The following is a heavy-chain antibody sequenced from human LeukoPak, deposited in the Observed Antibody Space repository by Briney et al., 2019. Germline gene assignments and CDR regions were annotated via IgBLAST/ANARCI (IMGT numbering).Heavy chain of an antibody. J-gene: IGHJ6*04. D-gene: IGHD5-18*01. CDR2: ISYDGSNK. Sequence: PGGSLRLSCAASGFTFSSYGMHWVRRAPGKGLEWVAVISYDGSNKYYADSVKGRFTISRDNSKNTLYLQMTSLRAEDTAVYYCAKDGDTAMVSSYYGMDVCGKGTTVTVSS. CDR1: GFTFSSYG. V-gene: IGHV3-30*18. CDR3: AKDGDTAMVSSYYGMDV.